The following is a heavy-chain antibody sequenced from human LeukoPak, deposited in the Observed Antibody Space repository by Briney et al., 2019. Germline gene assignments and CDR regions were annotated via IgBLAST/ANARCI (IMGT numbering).Heavy chain of an antibody. CDR2: ISGSGGST. V-gene: IGHV3-23*01. D-gene: IGHD3-9*01. Sequence: GGSLRLSCAASGFTFSSYAMSWVRQAPGKGLEWVSAISGSGGSTYYADSVKGRFTISRDNAKNSLYLQMNSLRAEDTAVYYCARGVDYFDWLSYFDYWGQGTLVTVSS. J-gene: IGHJ4*02. CDR3: ARGVDYFDWLSYFDY. CDR1: GFTFSSYA.